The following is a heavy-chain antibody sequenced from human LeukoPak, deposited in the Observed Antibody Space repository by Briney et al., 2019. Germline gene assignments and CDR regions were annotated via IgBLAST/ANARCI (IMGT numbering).Heavy chain of an antibody. CDR2: ISGSGASA. CDR1: GFTISSYA. D-gene: IGHD3-10*01. V-gene: IGHV3-23*01. Sequence: PGGSLRLSCAASGFTISSYAMSWVRQAPGKGLEWVSPISGSGASAHYADSVKGRFTTSRDNSKNTLYLQMNSLTAEDTAVYYCAKGYSRTTASYFDYWGQGILVTVSS. J-gene: IGHJ4*02. CDR3: AKGYSRTTASYFDY.